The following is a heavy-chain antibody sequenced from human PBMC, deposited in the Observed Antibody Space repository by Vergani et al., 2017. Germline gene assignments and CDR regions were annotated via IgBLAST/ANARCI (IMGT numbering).Heavy chain of an antibody. D-gene: IGHD6-13*01. J-gene: IGHJ4*02. CDR2: ISSSSSYI. Sequence: EVQLVESGGGLVKPGGSLRLSCAASGFTFSSYSMNWVRQAPGKGLEWVSSISSSSSYIYYADSVKGRFTISRDNAKNSLYLQMNSLRAEDTAVYYCARDLGSSWPRRYYFDYWGQGTLVTVSS. CDR1: GFTFSSYS. V-gene: IGHV3-21*01. CDR3: ARDLGSSWPRRYYFDY.